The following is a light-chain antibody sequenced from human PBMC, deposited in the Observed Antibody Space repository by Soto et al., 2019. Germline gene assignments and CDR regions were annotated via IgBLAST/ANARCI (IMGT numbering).Light chain of an antibody. J-gene: IGKJ4*01. CDR1: QSVLYSSNNKSY. V-gene: IGKV4-1*01. CDR2: WAS. Sequence: DIVMTQSPDSLAVSLGERATINCKSSQSVLYSSNNKSYLAWFQQKPGQPPKLLIYWASNRESGVPARFSGSGSGTDFTLSISSLQAGEVAFYYCQRYYSTPLPFGGENKFEIK. CDR3: QRYYSTPLP.